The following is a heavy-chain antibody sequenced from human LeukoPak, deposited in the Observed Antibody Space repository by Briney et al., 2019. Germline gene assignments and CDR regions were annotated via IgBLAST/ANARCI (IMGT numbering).Heavy chain of an antibody. CDR2: IKQDGSEK. CDR1: GFTFSSYW. Sequence: GGSLRLSCAASGFTFSSYWMSWVRQAPGKGLEWVANIKQDGSEKYYVDSVKGRFTISRDNAKNSLYLQMNSLRAEDTAVYYCARTLYDSSGYYYLVSYYYYYMDVWGKGTTVTVSS. CDR3: ARTLYDSSGYYYLVSYYYYYMDV. J-gene: IGHJ6*03. V-gene: IGHV3-7*01. D-gene: IGHD3-22*01.